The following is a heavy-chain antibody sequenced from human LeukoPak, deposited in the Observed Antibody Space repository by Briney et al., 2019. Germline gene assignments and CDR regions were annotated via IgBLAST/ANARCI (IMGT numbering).Heavy chain of an antibody. CDR1: GYSFTTCA. CDR2: INTNTGNP. V-gene: IGHV7-4-1*02. J-gene: IGHJ4*02. Sequence: ASVEVSCKASGYSFTTCAMNWVRQAPGQGLEWMGWINTNTGNPTYAQGFTGRFVFSLDTSVSTAYLQISSLKAEDTAVYYCARETYYDFWSGYYRAYKYFDYWGQGTLVTVSS. CDR3: ARETYYDFWSGYYRAYKYFDY. D-gene: IGHD3-3*01.